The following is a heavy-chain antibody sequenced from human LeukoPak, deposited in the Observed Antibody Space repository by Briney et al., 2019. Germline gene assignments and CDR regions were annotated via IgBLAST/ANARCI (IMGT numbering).Heavy chain of an antibody. CDR2: ISSSGSTI. CDR3: ARGSSIEAGSWPN. CDR1: GFTFSSYE. Sequence: GGSLRLSCAASGFTFSSYEMNWVRQAPGKGLEWVSYISSSGSTIYYADSVKGRFTISRDNAKNSLYLQMNSLRAEDTAVYYCARGSSIEAGSWPNWGQGTLVTVSS. D-gene: IGHD6-13*01. J-gene: IGHJ4*02. V-gene: IGHV3-48*03.